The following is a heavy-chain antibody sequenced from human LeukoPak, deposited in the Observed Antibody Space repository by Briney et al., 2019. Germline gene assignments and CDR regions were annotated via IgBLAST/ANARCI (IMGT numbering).Heavy chain of an antibody. J-gene: IGHJ4*02. Sequence: SETLSLTCAVYGGSFSGYYWSWIRQPPGKGLEWIGYIYYSGSTNYNPSLKSRVTMSVDTSKNQFSLKLSSVTAADTAVYYCARDEGQWLAWGQGTLVTVSS. CDR3: ARDEGQWLA. CDR2: IYYSGST. D-gene: IGHD6-19*01. CDR1: GGSFSGYY. V-gene: IGHV4-59*01.